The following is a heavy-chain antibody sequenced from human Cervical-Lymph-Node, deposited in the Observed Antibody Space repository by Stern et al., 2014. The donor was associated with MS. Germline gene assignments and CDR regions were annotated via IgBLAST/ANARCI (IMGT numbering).Heavy chain of an antibody. CDR3: ASPPPSDY. CDR2: ISYDGRNN. CDR1: GFTFSNYA. V-gene: IGHV3-30*04. Sequence: DQLVESGGGVVQPGRSLRLSCAASGFTFSNYAMHWVRQAPGKGLEWVAAISYDGRNNYYADSVEGRFTISRDNSKNTLYLHMNSLRTEDTAVYCCASPPPSDYWGQGTLVTVSS. J-gene: IGHJ4*02.